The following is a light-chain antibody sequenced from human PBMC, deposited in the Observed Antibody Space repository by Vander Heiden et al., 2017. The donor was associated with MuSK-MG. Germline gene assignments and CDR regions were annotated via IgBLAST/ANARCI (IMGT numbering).Light chain of an antibody. CDR2: QDS. V-gene: IGLV3-1*01. CDR1: KLGDKY. J-gene: IGLJ2*01. Sequence: SYALTQPPSVSVSPGQTASVTCSGDKLGDKYACWYQQKPGQSPVLVIYQDSKRPSGIPERFSGSNSGNTATLTISGTQAMDEADYYCQAWDSSTAWVFGGGTKLTVL. CDR3: QAWDSSTAWV.